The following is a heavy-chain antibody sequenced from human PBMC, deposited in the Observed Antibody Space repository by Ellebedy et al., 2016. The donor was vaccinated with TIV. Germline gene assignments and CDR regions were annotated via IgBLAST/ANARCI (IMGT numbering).Heavy chain of an antibody. D-gene: IGHD4-23*01. J-gene: IGHJ5*02. CDR2: ISAYNGNT. CDR3: ARVGTVAGRVRFDP. CDR1: GYTFTSYG. V-gene: IGHV1-18*01. Sequence: ASVKVSXXASGYTFTSYGISWVRQAPGQGLEWMGWISAYNGNTNYAQKLQGRVTMTTDTSTSTAYMELRSLRSDDTAVYYCARVGTVAGRVRFDPWGQGTLVTVSS.